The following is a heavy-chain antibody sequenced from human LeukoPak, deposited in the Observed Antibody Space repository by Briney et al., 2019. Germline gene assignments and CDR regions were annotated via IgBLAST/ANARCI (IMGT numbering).Heavy chain of an antibody. J-gene: IGHJ1*01. V-gene: IGHV3-23*01. CDR3: AKGGVPMATSLIHH. CDR1: GFTFSAFA. CDR2: ITDDGYNT. D-gene: IGHD5-24*01. Sequence: GGSLRLSCAASGFTFSAFAMTWVRQAPGKGLEWVSTITDDGYNTYSADSVKGRITFSRDNSKNTLYLQMNSLRVDDTAVYYCAKGGVPMATSLIHHWGQGTLVIVSS.